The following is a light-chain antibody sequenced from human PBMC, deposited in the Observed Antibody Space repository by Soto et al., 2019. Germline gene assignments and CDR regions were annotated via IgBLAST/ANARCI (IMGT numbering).Light chain of an antibody. CDR2: DAS. J-gene: IGKJ3*01. V-gene: IGKV1-33*01. CDR3: QQYDNLPFT. CDR1: QDTGKY. Sequence: DIQMTQSPSSLSASVGDSVTITCQASQDTGKYLNWYQQKPGKAPKLLIYDASNLETGVPSRFSGSGSGTYFAFTISSLQPEDIATYYCQQYDNLPFTFGPGTKVEIK.